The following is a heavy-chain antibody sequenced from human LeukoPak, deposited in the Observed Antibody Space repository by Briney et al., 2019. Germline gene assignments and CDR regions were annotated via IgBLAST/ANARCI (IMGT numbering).Heavy chain of an antibody. CDR2: IYYSGST. D-gene: IGHD3-3*01. Sequence: PSETLSLTCTVSGGSLSTYYWSWIRQPPGKGLEWIGYIYYSGSTRYNPSLKSRVTISVDTSKNQVSLKLGSVTAADTAVYYCARVGSSYYDFSLFDPWGQGTLVTVSS. V-gene: IGHV4-59*01. CDR1: GGSLSTYY. CDR3: ARVGSSYYDFSLFDP. J-gene: IGHJ5*02.